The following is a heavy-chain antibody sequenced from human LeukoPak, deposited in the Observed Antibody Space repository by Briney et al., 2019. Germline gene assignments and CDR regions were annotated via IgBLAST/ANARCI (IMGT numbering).Heavy chain of an antibody. CDR2: ISYDGRNQ. V-gene: IGHV3-30*03. Sequence: PGGSLRLSCAASGFSFTTYGMHWVRQAPLKGLEWLAAISYDGRNQNYADSVKGRFTIFRDNSQNTLYLQMNSLRAEDTAVYYCARAMFDSGSSTANSGYYYYGMDVWGQGTTVTVSS. J-gene: IGHJ6*02. CDR1: GFSFTTYG. CDR3: ARAMFDSGSSTANSGYYYYGMDV. D-gene: IGHD3-10*01.